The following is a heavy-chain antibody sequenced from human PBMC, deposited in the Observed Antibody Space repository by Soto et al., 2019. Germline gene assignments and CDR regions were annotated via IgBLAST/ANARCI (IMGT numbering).Heavy chain of an antibody. D-gene: IGHD1-7*01. CDR1: GFTFTNYR. CDR3: ARAGDWNYVQDF. V-gene: IGHV3-74*01. CDR2: INSDGSRI. J-gene: IGHJ4*02. Sequence: EVQLVESGGGLVQPGGSLRLSCAASGFTFTNYRIHWVRQAPGKGLVWVARINSDGSRINYADSVKGRFTISRDNAKNTVFLQMNSLRDEDSAVYFCARAGDWNYVQDFLGQGTLVTVSS.